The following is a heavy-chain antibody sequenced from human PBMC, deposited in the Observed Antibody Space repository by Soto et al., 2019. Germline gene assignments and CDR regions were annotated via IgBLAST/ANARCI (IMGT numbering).Heavy chain of an antibody. CDR2: ISVYNGNT. CDR3: ARGFPTYYCDSSGYYGAFER. CDR1: GYTFSSYD. D-gene: IGHD3-22*01. V-gene: IGHV1-18*01. Sequence: ASVKVSCKASGYTFSSYDISWVRQAPGQGLEWMGWISVYNGNTNYAQKLQGRVTMTTDTSTSTAYMELRSLRSDDTAVYYCARGFPTYYCDSSGYYGAFERWGQGTMSTVSS. J-gene: IGHJ3*02.